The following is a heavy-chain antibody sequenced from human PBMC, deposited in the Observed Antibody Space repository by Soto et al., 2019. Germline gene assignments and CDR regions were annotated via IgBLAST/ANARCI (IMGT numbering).Heavy chain of an antibody. D-gene: IGHD3-3*01. J-gene: IGHJ4*02. CDR1: GYTFTSYG. V-gene: IGHV1-18*04. CDR3: AGTPLRFLEWLPEGPFDY. Sequence: ASVKVSCKASGYTFTSYGISWVRQAPGQGLEWMGWISAYNGNTNYAQKLQGRVTMTTDTSTSTAYMELRSLRSDDTAVYYCAGTPLRFLEWLPEGPFDYWGQGTLVTVSS. CDR2: ISAYNGNT.